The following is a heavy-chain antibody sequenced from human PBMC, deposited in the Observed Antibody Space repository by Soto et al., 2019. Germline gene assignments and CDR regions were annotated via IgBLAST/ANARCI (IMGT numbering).Heavy chain of an antibody. CDR3: ARGTAARPPWDYYYYMDV. J-gene: IGHJ6*03. Sequence: GGSLRLSCAASGFTFSSYAMHWVRQAPGKGLEYVSSISSNGGSTYYANSVKGRFTISRDNSKNTLYLQMGSLRAEDMAVYYCARGTAARPPWDYYYYMDVWGKGTTVTVSS. CDR2: ISSNGGST. CDR1: GFTFSSYA. V-gene: IGHV3-64*01. D-gene: IGHD6-6*01.